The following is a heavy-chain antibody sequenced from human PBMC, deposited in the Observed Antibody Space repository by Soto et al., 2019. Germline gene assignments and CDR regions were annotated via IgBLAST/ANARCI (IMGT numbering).Heavy chain of an antibody. CDR2: IYSDGRT. CDR1: GFTVSTNY. D-gene: IGHD3-22*01. J-gene: IGHJ4*02. CDR3: ARVTTLAFDY. Sequence: EVQLIKSGGGLVQPGGSLRLSCAGPGFTVSTNYMSWVRQAPGKGLEWVSVIYSDGRTYYADSVKGRFTISRDNSKNTLYLQMNSLRAEDTAVYYCARVTTLAFDYWGQGTLVTVSS. V-gene: IGHV3-66*01.